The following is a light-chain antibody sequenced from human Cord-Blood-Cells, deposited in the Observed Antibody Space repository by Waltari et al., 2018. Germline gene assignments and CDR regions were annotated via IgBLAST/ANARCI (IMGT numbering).Light chain of an antibody. CDR1: SSDVGGYNY. Sequence: QSALTHPASVSGSPGQSITISCTGTSSDVGGYNYVPGYQQHPGEAPKLMIYEVSNRPSGVSNRFSGSKSGNTASLTISGLQAEDEADYYCSSYTSSSTYVFGTGTKVTVL. CDR3: SSYTSSSTYV. V-gene: IGLV2-14*01. CDR2: EVS. J-gene: IGLJ1*01.